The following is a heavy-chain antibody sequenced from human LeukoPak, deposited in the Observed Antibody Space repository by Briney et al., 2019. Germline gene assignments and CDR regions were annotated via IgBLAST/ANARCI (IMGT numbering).Heavy chain of an antibody. CDR2: ITPGGGT. D-gene: IGHD5-24*01. J-gene: IGHJ4*02. CDR1: GYXFTYYA. V-gene: IGHV1-2*02. Sequence: ASVKVSCTASGYXFTYYAIHWVRQAPGQGLQWMGWITPGGGTNYPQKFQGRVAITWDTSVTTAYMDLSRLTSDDTAVYYCARDRYGDGFAHFDYWGQGVLVTVSS. CDR3: ARDRYGDGFAHFDY.